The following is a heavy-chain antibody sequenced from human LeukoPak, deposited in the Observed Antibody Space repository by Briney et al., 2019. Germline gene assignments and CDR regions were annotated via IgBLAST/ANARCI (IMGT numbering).Heavy chain of an antibody. CDR3: ARITTVTTFFDY. Sequence: PSETLSLTCAVSGGSISSNWWSWVRQPPGKGLEWIGEIDHSGSTNYNPSLKSRVTISVDTSKNQFSLKLSSVTAADTAVYYCARITTVTTFFDYWGQGTLVTVSS. CDR1: GGSISSNW. V-gene: IGHV4-4*02. D-gene: IGHD4-17*01. CDR2: IDHSGST. J-gene: IGHJ4*02.